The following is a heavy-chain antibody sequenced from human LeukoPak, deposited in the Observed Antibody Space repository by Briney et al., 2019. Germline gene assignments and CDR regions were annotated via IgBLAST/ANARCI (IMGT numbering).Heavy chain of an antibody. CDR2: INHSGST. J-gene: IGHJ4*02. CDR3: ARGAYCSSTSCYVSFDY. V-gene: IGHV4-34*01. CDR1: GGSFSGYY. Sequence: SETLSLTCAVYGGSFSGYYWSWIRQPPGKGLEWIGEINHSGSTSYNPSLKSRVTISVDTSKNQFSLKLSSVTAADTAVYYCARGAYCSSTSCYVSFDYWGQGTLVTVSS. D-gene: IGHD2-2*01.